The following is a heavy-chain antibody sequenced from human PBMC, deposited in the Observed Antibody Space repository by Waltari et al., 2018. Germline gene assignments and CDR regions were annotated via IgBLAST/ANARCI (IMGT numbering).Heavy chain of an antibody. CDR2: INHSGSN. D-gene: IGHD5-12*01. CDR3: ARGGLSRRWLQLGFGY. V-gene: IGHV4-34*01. J-gene: IGHJ4*02. Sequence: QVQLQQWGAGLLKPSETLSLTCAVYGGSFSGYYWSWIRQPPGKGLEWIGEINHSGSNNYNPSLKSRVTISVDTSKNQFSLKLSSVTAADTAVYYCARGGLSRRWLQLGFGYWGQGTLVTVSS. CDR1: GGSFSGYY.